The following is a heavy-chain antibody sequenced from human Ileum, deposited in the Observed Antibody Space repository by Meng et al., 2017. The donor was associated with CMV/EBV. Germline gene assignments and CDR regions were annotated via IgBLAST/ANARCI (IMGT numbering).Heavy chain of an antibody. J-gene: IGHJ4*02. V-gene: IGHV1-2*02. D-gene: IGHD3-22*01. Sequence: ASVNVSCKASGYRLTCYYIHWVRQAPGQGLEWMGWIDPNSGDKNYGKKFEGRVTMTRDTSISTAYMELSRLRSDDTAVYYFARGDYYDSRPFDYWGQGTLVTVSS. CDR2: IDPNSGDK. CDR3: ARGDYYDSRPFDY. CDR1: GYRLTCYY.